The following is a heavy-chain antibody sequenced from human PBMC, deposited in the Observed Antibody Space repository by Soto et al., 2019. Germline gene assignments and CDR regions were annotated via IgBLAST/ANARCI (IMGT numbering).Heavy chain of an antibody. D-gene: IGHD6-19*01. CDR3: AKDISVAGRNFDY. CDR2: IGWNSGSI. V-gene: IGHV3-9*01. J-gene: IGHJ4*02. Sequence: GGSLRLSCAASGFTFSEYAMTWVRQAPGKGLEWVSGIGWNSGSIGYADSVKGRFTISRDNAKNSLYLQMNSLRAEDTALYYCAKDISVAGRNFDYWGQGTLVTVSS. CDR1: GFTFSEYA.